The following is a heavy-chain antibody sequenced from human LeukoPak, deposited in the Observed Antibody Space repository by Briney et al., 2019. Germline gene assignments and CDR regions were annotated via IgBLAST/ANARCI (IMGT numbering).Heavy chain of an antibody. CDR1: GFTFSSYS. Sequence: KPGGSLRLSCAASGFTFSSYSMNWVRQAPGKGLEWVSSISSSSSYIYYADSVKGRFTISRDNARNSVYLQMDSLRVEDTAVYYCTRDPLRYLRVGHYDYWGQGTLVAVSS. J-gene: IGHJ4*02. CDR3: TRDPLRYLRVGHYDY. D-gene: IGHD3-9*01. CDR2: ISSSSSYI. V-gene: IGHV3-21*01.